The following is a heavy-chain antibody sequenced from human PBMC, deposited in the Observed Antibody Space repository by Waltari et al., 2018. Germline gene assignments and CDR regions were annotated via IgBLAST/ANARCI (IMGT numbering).Heavy chain of an antibody. CDR1: GCSISSSSYY. J-gene: IGHJ4*02. V-gene: IGHV4-39*01. D-gene: IGHD3-9*01. CDR3: ARSADILTGYPPFDY. Sequence: QLQLQESGPGLVKPSETLSLTCTVSGCSISSSSYYWGWTRQPPGKGLEGIGSIYYSGSTYYNPSLKSRVTISVDTSKNQFSLKLSSVTAADTAVYYCARSADILTGYPPFDYWGQGTLVTVSS. CDR2: IYYSGST.